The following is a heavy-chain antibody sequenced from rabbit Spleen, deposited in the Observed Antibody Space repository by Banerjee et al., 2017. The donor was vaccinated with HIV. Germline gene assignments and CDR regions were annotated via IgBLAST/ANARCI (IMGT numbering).Heavy chain of an antibody. D-gene: IGHD7-1*01. V-gene: IGHV1S45*01. CDR3: ARDTGTSLSSYGMDL. Sequence: EQLEESGGGLVKPGGTLTLTCKASGVSLNDKDVMCWVRQAPGKGLEWIGCIYAGSSGSTYYASWAKGRFTISRTSSTTVTLQMTSLTAADTATYFCARDTGTSLSSYGMDLWGQGTLVTVS. J-gene: IGHJ6*01. CDR2: IYAGSSGST. CDR1: GVSLNDKDV.